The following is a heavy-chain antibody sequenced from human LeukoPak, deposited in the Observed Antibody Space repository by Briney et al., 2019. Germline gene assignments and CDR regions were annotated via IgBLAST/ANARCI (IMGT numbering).Heavy chain of an antibody. J-gene: IGHJ4*02. Sequence: SETLSLTCTVSGYSISSGYYWGWIRQPPGKGLEWIGSIYHSGSTYYNPSLKSRVTISVDTSKNQFSLKLSSVTAADTAVYYCARTYCSSTSCHEVDWGQGTLVTVSS. D-gene: IGHD2-2*01. CDR1: GYSISSGYY. V-gene: IGHV4-38-2*02. CDR3: ARTYCSSTSCHEVD. CDR2: IYHSGST.